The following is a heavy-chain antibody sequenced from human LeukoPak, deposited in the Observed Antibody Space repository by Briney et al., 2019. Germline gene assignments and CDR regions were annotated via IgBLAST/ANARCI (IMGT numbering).Heavy chain of an antibody. D-gene: IGHD5-18*01. CDR3: ARATDEVDTTHLGY. CDR1: GGSFSGYC. J-gene: IGHJ4*02. V-gene: IGHV4-34*01. Sequence: SETLSLTCAVYGGSFSGYCWSWIRQPPGKGLEWIGEINHSGSTNYNPSLKSRVTISVDTSKNQFSLKLSSVTAADTAVYYCARATDEVDTTHLGYWGQGTLVTVSS. CDR2: INHSGST.